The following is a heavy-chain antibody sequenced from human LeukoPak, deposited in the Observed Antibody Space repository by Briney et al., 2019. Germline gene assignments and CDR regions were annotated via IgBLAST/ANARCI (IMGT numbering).Heavy chain of an antibody. CDR2: IKEDGSEK. CDR1: GLTFRSYW. V-gene: IGHV3-7*01. CDR3: ARALTIDYYDSSGYRY. J-gene: IGHJ4*02. D-gene: IGHD3-22*01. Sequence: PGGSMSPSCAASGLTFRSYWMSWVRQAPGKGLEWVANIKEDGSEKYYVDSVKGRFTISRDNAKNSLYLQMNSLRAEDTAVYYCARALTIDYYDSSGYRYWGQGTLVTVSS.